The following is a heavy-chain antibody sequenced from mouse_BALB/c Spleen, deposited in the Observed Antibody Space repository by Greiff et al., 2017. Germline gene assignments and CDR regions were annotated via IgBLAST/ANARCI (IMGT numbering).Heavy chain of an antibody. D-gene: IGHD2-1*01. CDR2: IDPANGNT. CDR3: ARDGNYVVYFDY. Sequence: EVKLLESGAELVKPGASVKLSCTASGFNIKDTYMHWVKQRPEQGLEWIGRIDPANGNTKYDPKFQGKATITADTSSNTAYLQLSSLTSEDTAVYYCARDGNYVVYFDYWGQGTTRTVSS. J-gene: IGHJ2*01. CDR1: GFNIKDTY. V-gene: IGHV14-3*02.